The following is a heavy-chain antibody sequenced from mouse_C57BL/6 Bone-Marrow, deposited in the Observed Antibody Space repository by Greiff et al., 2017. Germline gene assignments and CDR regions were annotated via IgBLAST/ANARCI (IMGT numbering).Heavy chain of an antibody. J-gene: IGHJ4*01. CDR1: GFTFSSYA. Sequence: EVKLQESGGGLVKPGGSLKLSCAASGFTFSSYAMSWVRQTPEKRLEWVATISDGGSYTYYPDNVKGRFTISRDNAKNNLYLQMSHLKSEDTAMYYCARELYDGYYWAMDYWGQGTSVTVSS. V-gene: IGHV5-4*01. CDR3: ARELYDGYYWAMDY. D-gene: IGHD2-3*01. CDR2: ISDGGSYT.